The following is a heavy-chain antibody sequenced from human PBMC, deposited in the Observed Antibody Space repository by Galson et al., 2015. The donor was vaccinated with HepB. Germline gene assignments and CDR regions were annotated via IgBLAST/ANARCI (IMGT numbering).Heavy chain of an antibody. D-gene: IGHD3-22*01. CDR2: IWHDGSNK. Sequence: SLRLSCAASGFTFTSYCMHWVRQAPGKGLEWVAVIWHDGSNKHYADSVRGRFTISRDDSKNTLYLQMNSLRAEDTAVFYCARAGFYYESGGLYFNGMDVWGRGTTVTVSS. CDR3: ARAGFYYESGGLYFNGMDV. CDR1: GFTFTSYC. J-gene: IGHJ6*02. V-gene: IGHV3-33*01.